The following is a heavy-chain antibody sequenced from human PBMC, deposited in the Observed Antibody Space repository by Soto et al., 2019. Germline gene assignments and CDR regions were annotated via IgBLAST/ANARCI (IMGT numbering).Heavy chain of an antibody. CDR2: IYYSGST. V-gene: IGHV4-59*08. J-gene: IGHJ4*02. Sequence: QVQLQESGPGLVKPSETLSLTCTVSGGSISSYYWCWIRQPPGKGLEWIGYIYYSGSTNYNPTLKSRVTITVDTSKNQFSLKLSSVTAADAAVYDCARLYDGSGWYFDYWGQGTLVTVSS. D-gene: IGHD6-19*01. CDR1: GGSISSYY. CDR3: ARLYDGSGWYFDY.